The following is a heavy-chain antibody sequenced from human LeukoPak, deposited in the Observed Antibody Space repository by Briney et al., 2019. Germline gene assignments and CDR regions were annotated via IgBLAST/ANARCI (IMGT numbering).Heavy chain of an antibody. V-gene: IGHV3-21*01. CDR2: ISSSSSYI. D-gene: IGHD3-22*01. Sequence: GGSLRLSCAASGFTFSSYSMNWVRQAPGKGLEWVSSISSSSSYIYYADSVKGRFTISRDNAKNSLYLQMNSLRAEDTAVYYCARGRGVGYYDSSGYLGDYWGQGTLVTVSS. CDR1: GFTFSSYS. J-gene: IGHJ4*02. CDR3: ARGRGVGYYDSSGYLGDY.